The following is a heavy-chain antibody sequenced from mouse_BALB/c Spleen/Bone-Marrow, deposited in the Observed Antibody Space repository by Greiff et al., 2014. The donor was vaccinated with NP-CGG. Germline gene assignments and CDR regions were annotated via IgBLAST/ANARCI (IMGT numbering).Heavy chain of an antibody. CDR3: ARRGLWFAY. CDR2: IYPGDGDT. Sequence: QVQLKESGAELVRPGSSVKISCKASGYALNSYWMNWVKQRPGQGLEWIGQIYPGDGDTNYNGKFKGKATLTADKSSSTAYMQLSSLTSEDSAVYFCARRGLWFAYWGQGTLVTVSA. V-gene: IGHV1-80*01. CDR1: GYALNSYW. J-gene: IGHJ3*01.